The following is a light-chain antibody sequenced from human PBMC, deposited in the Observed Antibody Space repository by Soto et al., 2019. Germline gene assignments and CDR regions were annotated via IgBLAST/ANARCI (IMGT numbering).Light chain of an antibody. CDR2: EDT. CDR3: ATWDSSLSAGV. J-gene: IGLJ1*01. V-gene: IGLV1-51*02. CDR1: SSNIENNY. Sequence: QSVLTQPPSVSAAPGQKVTISCSGSSSNIENNYVSWYQQLPGTAPKLLIYEDTTRPSGIPDRFSGSKSGTSATLGITGLQTGDEADYYCATWDSSLSAGVFGTGTKPTVL.